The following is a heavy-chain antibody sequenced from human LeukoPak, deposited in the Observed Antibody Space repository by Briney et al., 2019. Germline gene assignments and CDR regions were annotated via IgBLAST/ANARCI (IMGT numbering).Heavy chain of an antibody. Sequence: GGSLRLSCTASGFTFSSYWMHWVRQAPGEGLVWVSRINNDGSSTTYADSVKGRFTISRDNAKNTPYLQMNSLRAEDTAVYYCVRDEKSSGWHGSYFPHWGQGTLVTVSS. CDR2: INNDGSST. CDR3: VRDEKSSGWHGSYFPH. D-gene: IGHD6-19*01. V-gene: IGHV3-74*01. J-gene: IGHJ1*01. CDR1: GFTFSSYW.